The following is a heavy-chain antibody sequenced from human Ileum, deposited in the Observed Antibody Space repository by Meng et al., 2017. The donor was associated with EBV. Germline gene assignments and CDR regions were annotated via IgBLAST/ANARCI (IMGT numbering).Heavy chain of an antibody. V-gene: IGHV1-18*01. CDR1: GYTFTSYG. CDR3: ARVVEGATSWLDR. Sequence: QVTLVKSGGEVKKPGASVKVSCKASGYTFTSYGINWERQAPGQGLEWMGWISAFNGNTDYAQKFQGRVTMTTDTSTTTTYMELRSLRSDDTAVYYCARVVEGATSWLDRWGQGTLVTVSS. D-gene: IGHD1-26*01. CDR2: ISAFNGNT. J-gene: IGHJ5*02.